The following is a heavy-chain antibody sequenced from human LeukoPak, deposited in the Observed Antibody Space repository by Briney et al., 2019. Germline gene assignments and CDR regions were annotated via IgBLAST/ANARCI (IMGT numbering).Heavy chain of an antibody. V-gene: IGHV3-7*01. CDR3: ARAGFPVYDRSGSGGVYFDQ. D-gene: IGHD3-22*01. CDR2: IKQDGSEK. CDR1: GFFFSTYW. Sequence: GGSLRLSCTTSGFFFSTYWMNWVRQAPGKGLEWVAAIKQDGSEKYYVDSVKGRFTISRDNAKNSLYLQMNRLRVEDTAVYYCARAGFPVYDRSGSGGVYFDQWGQGTLVTVSS. J-gene: IGHJ4*02.